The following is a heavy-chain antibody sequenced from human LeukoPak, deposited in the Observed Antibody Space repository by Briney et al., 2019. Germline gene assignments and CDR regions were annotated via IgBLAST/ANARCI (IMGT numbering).Heavy chain of an antibody. CDR1: GFTFGNHA. J-gene: IGHJ4*02. V-gene: IGHV3-49*04. D-gene: IGHD3-16*01. Sequence: PGGSLRLSCTASGFTFGNHAMSWVRQAPGKGLEWVGFIRSKTYGKTTEYSASVKARFTISREDSKNIAYLQMNSLKTEDTAIYYWTRFVPYLDYWGQGTLVTVSS. CDR2: IRSKTYGKTT. CDR3: TRFVPYLDY.